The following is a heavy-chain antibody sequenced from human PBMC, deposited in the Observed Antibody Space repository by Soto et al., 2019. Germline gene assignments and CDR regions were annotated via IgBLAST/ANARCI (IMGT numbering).Heavy chain of an antibody. J-gene: IGHJ6*02. CDR3: AKDRRRIAAGYYYYYGMDV. CDR2: ISWNSGSI. Sequence: EVQLVESGGGLVQPGRSLRLSCAASGFTFDDYAMHWVRQAPGKGLEWVSGISWNSGSIGYADSVKGRFTISRDNAKNSLYLQMNSLRAEDTALYYCAKDRRRIAAGYYYYYGMDVWGQGTTVTVSS. D-gene: IGHD6-13*01. CDR1: GFTFDDYA. V-gene: IGHV3-9*01.